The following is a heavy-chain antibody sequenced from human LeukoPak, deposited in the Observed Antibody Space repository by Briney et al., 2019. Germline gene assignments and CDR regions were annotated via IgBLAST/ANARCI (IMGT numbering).Heavy chain of an antibody. J-gene: IGHJ4*02. D-gene: IGHD6-6*01. CDR2: FHNSGST. CDR1: GGSIGGYY. CDR3: ARDLSYSSSSGVFDY. Sequence: SETLSLTCTISGGSIGGYYWNWIRQPPGKGLEWIGYFHNSGSTNYNPSLKSRVTISVDTTKNQLSLKLSSVTAEDTAVYYCARDLSYSSSSGVFDYWGQGTLVTVSS. V-gene: IGHV4-59*01.